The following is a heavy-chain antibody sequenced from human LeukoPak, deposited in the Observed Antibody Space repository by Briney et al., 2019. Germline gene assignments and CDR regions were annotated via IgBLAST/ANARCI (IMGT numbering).Heavy chain of an antibody. J-gene: IGHJ1*01. D-gene: IGHD5-24*01. V-gene: IGHV4-59*08. CDR1: GGSIGTSY. Sequence: SETLSLTCPVSGGSIGTSYWSWIRQPPGKGLEWIGRLYNRRSTNYNPSLRSRVTISVDTSNNQFFLRMNSMTAADTAVYFCARHGRGDVEMATITVWGQGTLVTVAS. CDR2: LYNRRST. CDR3: ARHGRGDVEMATITV.